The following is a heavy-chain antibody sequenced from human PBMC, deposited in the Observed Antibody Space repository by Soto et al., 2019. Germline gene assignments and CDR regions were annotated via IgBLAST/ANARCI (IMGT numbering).Heavy chain of an antibody. CDR1: GFTVSSKY. D-gene: IGHD3-3*01. J-gene: IGHJ4*02. Sequence: GGSLRLSCAASGFTVSSKYMNWVRQAPGKGLEWVSIICSAIGRNAFYADSVRGRFTVSRDNANGTLSLQMNSLKVEDTAVYYCASGGYFDLWSGFSPHDYWGQGTLVTVSS. CDR2: ICSAIGRNA. CDR3: ASGGYFDLWSGFSPHDY. V-gene: IGHV3-53*01.